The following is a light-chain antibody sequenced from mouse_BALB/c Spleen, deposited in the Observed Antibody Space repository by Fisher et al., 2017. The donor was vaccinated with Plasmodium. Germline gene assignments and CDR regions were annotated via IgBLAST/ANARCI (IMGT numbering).Light chain of an antibody. Sequence: DIVLTQSTATLSVTPGDSVSLSCRASQSISNNLHWYQQGSHESPRLLIMYASQSISGIPSRFSVSGSGTDFTLKISRVEAEDLGLYYCWQGTHLWTFGGGTKLEIE. CDR3: WQGTHLWT. V-gene: IGKV5-43*01. CDR2: YAS. J-gene: IGKJ1*01. CDR1: QSISNN.